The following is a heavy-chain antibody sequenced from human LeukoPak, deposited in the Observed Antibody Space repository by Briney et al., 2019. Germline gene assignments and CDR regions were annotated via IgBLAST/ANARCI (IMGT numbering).Heavy chain of an antibody. V-gene: IGHV5-51*01. CDR2: IYPGDSDT. CDR3: ARVGYCSSTSCYGWRYFDY. J-gene: IGHJ4*02. D-gene: IGHD2-2*01. CDR1: GYSFTSYW. Sequence: GESLKISCKGSGYSFTSYWIGWVRQMPGKGLEWMGIIYPGDSDTRYSPSFQGQVTISADKSISTAYLQWSSLKASDTAMYYCARVGYCSSTSCYGWRYFDYWGQGTLVTVSS.